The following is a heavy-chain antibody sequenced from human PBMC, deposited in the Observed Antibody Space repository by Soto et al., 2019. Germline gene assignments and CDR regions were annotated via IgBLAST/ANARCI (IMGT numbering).Heavy chain of an antibody. V-gene: IGHV1-18*01. CDR2: ISAYKGNT. D-gene: IGHD2-8*01. J-gene: IGHJ5*02. CDR3: ARGGCTNGVCYEGNWFDP. CDR1: GYTFTSYG. Sequence: ASVKVSCKASGYTFTSYGISWVRQAPGQGLEWMGWISAYKGNTNYAQKLQGRVTMTTDTSTSTAYMELRSLRSDDTALYYCARGGCTNGVCYEGNWFDPWGQGTLVTVSS.